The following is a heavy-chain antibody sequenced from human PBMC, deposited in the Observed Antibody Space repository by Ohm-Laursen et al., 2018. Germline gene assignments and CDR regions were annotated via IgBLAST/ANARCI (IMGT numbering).Heavy chain of an antibody. Sequence: GSLRLSCTASGFTFSSYWMTWVRQPPGKGLEWVARIKVDGSEKYYVDSVKGRFTISRDDAKNSLYLQMNSLRAEDTAVYYCAKVGLREWLFTYYGMDVWGQGTTVTVSS. CDR2: IKVDGSEK. D-gene: IGHD3-3*01. CDR3: AKVGLREWLFTYYGMDV. V-gene: IGHV3-7*03. CDR1: GFTFSSYW. J-gene: IGHJ6*02.